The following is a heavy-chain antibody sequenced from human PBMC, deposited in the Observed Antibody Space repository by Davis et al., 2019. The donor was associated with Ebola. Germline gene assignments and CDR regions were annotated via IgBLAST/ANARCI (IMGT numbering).Heavy chain of an antibody. D-gene: IGHD6-13*01. CDR2: INPHGGGT. V-gene: IGHV1-2*02. CDR3: ARGRSSSRWAFDI. CDR1: GATFSSYA. Sequence: ASVKVSCKTSGATFSSYAINWVRQAPGQGLEWMGWINPHGGGTKYAQRFQDRVNLTRDVSISTAYMDLSRLKSDDTAVYYCARGRSSSRWAFDIWGQRTMVTVSS. J-gene: IGHJ3*02.